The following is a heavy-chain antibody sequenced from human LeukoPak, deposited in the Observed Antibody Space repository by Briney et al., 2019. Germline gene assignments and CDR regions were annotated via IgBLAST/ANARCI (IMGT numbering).Heavy chain of an antibody. J-gene: IGHJ4*02. Sequence: PGGSLRLSCAASGFTFSTYWMSWVRQAPGKGLEWVANIQQDGSEKYYVDSVKGRFTISRDNAKNSLYLQMNSLRAEDTAVYYCARDKIVGATHFDYWGQGTLVTVSS. CDR3: ARDKIVGATHFDY. V-gene: IGHV3-7*01. D-gene: IGHD1-26*01. CDR2: IQQDGSEK. CDR1: GFTFSTYW.